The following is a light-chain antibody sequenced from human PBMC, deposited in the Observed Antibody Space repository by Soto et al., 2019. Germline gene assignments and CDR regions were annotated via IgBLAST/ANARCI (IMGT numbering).Light chain of an antibody. J-gene: IGKJ1*01. V-gene: IGKV3-20*01. CDR2: GAS. CDR1: QSVSSSY. CDR3: QQYNNWPRT. Sequence: EIVLTQSPGTLSLSPVEIATLSFMASQSVSSSYLAWYQQKPGQAPRLLIYGASSRATGIPDRFSGSGSGTDFTLTISRLEPEDFAVYYCQQYNNWPRTFGQGTKVDIK.